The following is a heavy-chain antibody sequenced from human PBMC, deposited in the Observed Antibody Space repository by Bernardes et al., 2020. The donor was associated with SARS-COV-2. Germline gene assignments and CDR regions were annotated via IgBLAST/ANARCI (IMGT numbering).Heavy chain of an antibody. Sequence: GGSLRLSCAASGFTFSSYAMSWVRQAPGKGLEWVSAISGSGGSTYYADSVKGRFTISRDNSKNTLYLQMNSLRAEDTAVYYCAKDLRISMIVVVITGWEAGTTFDYWGQGTLVTVSS. CDR2: ISGSGGST. CDR1: GFTFSSYA. V-gene: IGHV3-23*01. D-gene: IGHD3-22*01. J-gene: IGHJ4*02. CDR3: AKDLRISMIVVVITGWEAGTTFDY.